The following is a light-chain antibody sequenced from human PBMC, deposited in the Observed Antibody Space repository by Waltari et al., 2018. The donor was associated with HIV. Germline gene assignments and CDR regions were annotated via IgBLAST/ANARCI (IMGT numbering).Light chain of an antibody. J-gene: IGKJ2*01. CDR1: QRVNDGY. Sequence: EIVLTQSPGTLSLSPGDTATLSCRASQRVNDGYFAGYQQKPGQAPRLLIYGASTRATGIPDRFSGSGYGTDFTFTISRLEPEDFAVYYCEQYGSSPYTFGQGTNLEIK. CDR2: GAS. V-gene: IGKV3-20*01. CDR3: EQYGSSPYT.